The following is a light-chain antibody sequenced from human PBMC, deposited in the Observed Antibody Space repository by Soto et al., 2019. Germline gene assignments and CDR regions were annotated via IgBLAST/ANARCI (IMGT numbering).Light chain of an antibody. CDR3: QQRSNWPPT. J-gene: IGKJ1*01. V-gene: IGKV3-11*01. CDR1: QSFSSSY. Sequence: EIVLTQSPGTLSLSPGERATLSCRASQSFSSSYLAWYQQKPGQAPRLLIYDASNRATGIPARFSGSGSGTDFTLTISSLEPADFAVYYCQQRSNWPPTFGQGTKVDIK. CDR2: DAS.